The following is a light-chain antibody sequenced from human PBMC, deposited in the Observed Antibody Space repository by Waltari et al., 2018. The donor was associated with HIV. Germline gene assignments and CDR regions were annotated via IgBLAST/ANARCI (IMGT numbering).Light chain of an antibody. CDR1: ISNIAGTP. CDR3: ASWDDSLNGWV. J-gene: IGLJ3*02. V-gene: IGLV1-44*01. Sequence: QSVLTQPPSASGTPGQRVSLPCSGSISNIAGTPVVWYQQFPGTAPKLLIYSNNQRPSGVPDRFSGSKSGTSASLGISGLQSDDEADYYCASWDDSLNGWVFGGGTKLAVL. CDR2: SNN.